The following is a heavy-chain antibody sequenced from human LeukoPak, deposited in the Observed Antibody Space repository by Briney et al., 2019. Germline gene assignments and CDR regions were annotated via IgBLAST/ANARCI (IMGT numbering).Heavy chain of an antibody. Sequence: PSETLSLTCTVSGGSISSGGLYWSWIRQHPGRCLEWIGYSRDSGTTYYNPFLKSRVTISLGTSKNQFSLKLRFVTAADTAVYYCARFCNYYDSSGYYYGFDPWGQGTLVIVSS. CDR1: GGSISSGGLY. J-gene: IGHJ5*02. CDR2: SRDSGTT. CDR3: ARFCNYYDSSGYYYGFDP. V-gene: IGHV4-31*03. D-gene: IGHD3-22*01.